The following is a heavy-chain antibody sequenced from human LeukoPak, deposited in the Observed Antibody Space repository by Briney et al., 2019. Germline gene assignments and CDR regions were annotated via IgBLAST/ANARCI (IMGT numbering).Heavy chain of an antibody. CDR1: GYSFTSNY. V-gene: IGHV1-46*01. Sequence: ASVKVSCKASGYSFTSNYIHWVRQAPGQGLGWMGMIYPRDGSTSYAQKFQGRVTVTRDTSTSTVHMELSGLRSEDTAVYYCARDQEAFDYWGQGTLVTVSS. CDR3: ARDQEAFDY. CDR2: IYPRDGST. J-gene: IGHJ4*02.